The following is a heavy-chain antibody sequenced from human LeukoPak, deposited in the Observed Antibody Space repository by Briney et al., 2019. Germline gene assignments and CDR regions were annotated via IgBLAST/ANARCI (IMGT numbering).Heavy chain of an antibody. J-gene: IGHJ6*03. CDR3: ARESYDFWSGQNYYYYMDV. CDR2: IYYSGST. CDR1: GGSISSYY. D-gene: IGHD3-3*01. Sequence: ETLSLTCTVSGGSISSYYWSWIRQPPGKGLEWIGYIYYSGSTNYNPSLKSRVTISVDTSKNQFSLKLSSVTAAATAVYYCARESYDFWSGQNYYYYMDVWGKGTTVTVSS. V-gene: IGHV4-59*01.